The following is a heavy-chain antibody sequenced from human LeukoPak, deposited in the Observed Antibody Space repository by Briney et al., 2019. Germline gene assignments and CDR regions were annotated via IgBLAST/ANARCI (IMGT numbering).Heavy chain of an antibody. CDR2: IIPIFGTA. CDR1: GGTFSSYA. CDR3: AREASVTATLDAFDI. J-gene: IGHJ3*02. Sequence: SVKVSCKASGGTFSSYAIIWVRQAPGQGLEWMGGIIPIFGTANYAQKFQGRVTITADESTSTAYMELSSLRSEDTAVYYCAREASVTATLDAFDIWGQGTMVTVSS. V-gene: IGHV1-69*01. D-gene: IGHD2-21*02.